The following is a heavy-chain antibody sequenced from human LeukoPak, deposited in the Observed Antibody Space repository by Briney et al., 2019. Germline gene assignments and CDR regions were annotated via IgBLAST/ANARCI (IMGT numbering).Heavy chain of an antibody. D-gene: IGHD1-26*01. CDR3: ARSGGDALVGATSDAFDI. V-gene: IGHV3-21*01. J-gene: IGHJ3*02. CDR1: GFTFSSYS. Sequence: PGGSLRLSCAASGFTFSSYSMNWVRQAPGKGLEWVSSISSSSSYIYYADSVKGRFTISRDNAKNSLYLQMNSLRAEDTAVYYCARSGGDALVGATSDAFDIWGQGTMVTVSS. CDR2: ISSSSSYI.